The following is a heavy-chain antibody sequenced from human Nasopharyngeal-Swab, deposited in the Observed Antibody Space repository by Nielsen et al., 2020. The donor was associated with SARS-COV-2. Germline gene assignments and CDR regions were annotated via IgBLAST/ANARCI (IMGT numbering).Heavy chain of an antibody. Sequence: GESLKISCAASGFTVSSNYMSWVRQAPGKGLEWVSVIYSGGSTYYADSVKGRFTISRDNSKNTLYLQMNSLRAEDTAVYYCARDGYYGMDVWGQGTTVTVSS. CDR2: IYSGGST. CDR3: ARDGYYGMDV. CDR1: GFTVSSNY. J-gene: IGHJ6*02. V-gene: IGHV3-53*01.